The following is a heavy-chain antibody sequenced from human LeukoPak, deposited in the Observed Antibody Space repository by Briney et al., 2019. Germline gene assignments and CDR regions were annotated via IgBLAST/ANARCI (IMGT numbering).Heavy chain of an antibody. Sequence: GGSLRLSCAASGFTVSDSYMSWVRQAPGMGLEWVSVIYGAGATYYADSVRGRFTISRDNSKNTSYLQMTSLRAEDTAFYYCATLLPASRHYFQYWGQGALVTVSS. V-gene: IGHV3-53*01. CDR3: ATLLPASRHYFQY. CDR1: GFTVSDSY. D-gene: IGHD2-15*01. CDR2: IYGAGAT. J-gene: IGHJ4*02.